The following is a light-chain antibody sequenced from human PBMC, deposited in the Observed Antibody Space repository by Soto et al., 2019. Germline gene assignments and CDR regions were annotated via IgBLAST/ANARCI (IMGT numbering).Light chain of an antibody. Sequence: EFVLTQSPGTLSLSAGERDTLSCRASQSVSSSYLAWYQQKPGQAPRLLIYGASSRATGIPDRFSGSGSGTDFTLTISRLEPEDFAVYYCQQYGSSPPTFGQGTKVDIK. V-gene: IGKV3-20*01. J-gene: IGKJ1*01. CDR2: GAS. CDR3: QQYGSSPPT. CDR1: QSVSSSY.